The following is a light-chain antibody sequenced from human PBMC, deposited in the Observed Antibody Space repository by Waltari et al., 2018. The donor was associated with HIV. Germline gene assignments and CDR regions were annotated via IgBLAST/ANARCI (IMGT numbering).Light chain of an antibody. J-gene: IGLJ2*01. V-gene: IGLV3-21*04. CDR2: YDS. Sequence: SYVLTQPPSVSVAPGKTARITCGGNNIGSKSVHWYQQKPGQAPVLVIYYDSDRPSGIPERFSGSNSGNAPTLTISRVEAGDEADYYCQVWDSSSDHPFGGGTKLTVL. CDR3: QVWDSSSDHP. CDR1: NIGSKS.